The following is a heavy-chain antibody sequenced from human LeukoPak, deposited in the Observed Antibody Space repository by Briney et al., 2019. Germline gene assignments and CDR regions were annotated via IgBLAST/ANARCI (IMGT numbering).Heavy chain of an antibody. CDR2: ISSSGSTI. CDR3: ARDRRIAAAGTGYFQH. D-gene: IGHD6-13*01. CDR1: GFTFSDYY. J-gene: IGHJ1*01. Sequence: GGSLRLSCAASGFTFSDYYMSWIRQAPGKGLEWVSYISSSGSTIYYADSVKGRFTISRDNAKNSLYLQMNSLRAEDTAVYYCARDRRIAAAGTGYFQHWGQGTLVTVSS. V-gene: IGHV3-11*04.